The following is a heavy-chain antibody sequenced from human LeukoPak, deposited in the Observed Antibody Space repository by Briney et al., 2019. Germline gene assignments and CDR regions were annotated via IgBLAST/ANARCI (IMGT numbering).Heavy chain of an antibody. CDR1: GYTFTSYG. Sequence: ASVKVSCKASGYTFTSYGISWVRQAPGQGLEWMRWISAYNGNTNYAQKLQGRVTMTTDTSTSTAYMELRSLRSDDTAVYYCARDRVRGNYGDYVVSMDVWGQGTTVTVSS. J-gene: IGHJ6*02. V-gene: IGHV1-18*01. D-gene: IGHD4-17*01. CDR2: ISAYNGNT. CDR3: ARDRVRGNYGDYVVSMDV.